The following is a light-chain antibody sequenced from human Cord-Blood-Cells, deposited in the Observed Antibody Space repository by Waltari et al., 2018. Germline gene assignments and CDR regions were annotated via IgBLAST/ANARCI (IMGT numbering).Light chain of an antibody. V-gene: IGLV2-14*01. J-gene: IGLJ2*01. CDR3: SSYTSSSVV. CDR2: DVS. CDR1: SSAVGGSNY. Sequence: QSALTQPASVSGSPGQSITISCTGPSSAVGGSNYVSWYQQHPGKAPKLMIYDVSKRPSGVSNRFSGSKSGNTASLTISGLQAEDEADYYCSSYTSSSVVFGGGTKLTVL.